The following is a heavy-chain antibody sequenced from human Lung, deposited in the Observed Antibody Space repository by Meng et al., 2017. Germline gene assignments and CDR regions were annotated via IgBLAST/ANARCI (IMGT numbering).Heavy chain of an antibody. D-gene: IGHD4-11*01. Sequence: QVQLQAWGAVLLKPSETLSFTCVVSGGSFSDYYWSWIRQPPGKGLEWIGEINHSGSTNYNPSLESRATISVDTSQNNLSLKLSSVTAADSAVYYCARGPTTMAHDFDYWGQGTLVTVSS. V-gene: IGHV4-34*01. CDR2: INHSGST. J-gene: IGHJ4*02. CDR3: ARGPTTMAHDFDY. CDR1: GGSFSDYY.